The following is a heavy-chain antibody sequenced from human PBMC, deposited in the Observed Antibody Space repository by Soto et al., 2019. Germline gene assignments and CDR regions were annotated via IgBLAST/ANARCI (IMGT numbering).Heavy chain of an antibody. J-gene: IGHJ5*02. CDR1: GYTFTGYH. CDR2: INTNTGDT. V-gene: IGHV1-2*04. D-gene: IGHD1-26*01. CDR3: ARWVGASNWFDP. Sequence: ASVKVSCKTSGYTFTGYHIHWVRQAPGQGLEWMGWINTNTGDTNYAQKFQGWVTMTRDTSINTAYVQLSRLTSDDTAVYYCARWVGASNWFDPWGQGTLVTVSS.